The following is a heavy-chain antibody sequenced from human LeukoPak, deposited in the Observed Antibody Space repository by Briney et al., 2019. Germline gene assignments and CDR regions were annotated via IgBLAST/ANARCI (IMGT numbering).Heavy chain of an antibody. J-gene: IGHJ5*02. CDR1: GYTFTDYW. CDR2: IYPGDSRI. D-gene: IGHD3-16*01. Sequence: GESLKISCEGFGYTFTDYWIGWVRQVPGKGLEWMGVIYPGDSRIRYNPSFQGQVTISADKSINTAYLQWNSLKASDTAIYYCACRDLISTSSGPWGQGTLVTVSS. V-gene: IGHV5-51*01. CDR3: ACRDLISTSSGP.